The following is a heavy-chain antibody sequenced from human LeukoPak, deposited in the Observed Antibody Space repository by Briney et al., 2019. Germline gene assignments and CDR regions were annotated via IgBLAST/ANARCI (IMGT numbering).Heavy chain of an antibody. CDR1: GFTFSSYW. Sequence: PGGSLRLSCAASGFTFSSYWMGWVRQAPGKGLEWVANIKQDGSEKYYVDSVKGRFTISRDNAKNSLYLQMNSLRAEDTAVYYCARDQGFDYGDYLYWGQGTLVTVSS. J-gene: IGHJ4*02. CDR2: IKQDGSEK. V-gene: IGHV3-7*03. D-gene: IGHD4-17*01. CDR3: ARDQGFDYGDYLY.